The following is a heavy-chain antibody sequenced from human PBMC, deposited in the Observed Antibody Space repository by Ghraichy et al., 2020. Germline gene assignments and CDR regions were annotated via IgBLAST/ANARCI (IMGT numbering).Heavy chain of an antibody. CDR3: ARASMVVRFYYYDGMDV. CDR1: GITLSNFG. J-gene: IGHJ6*02. D-gene: IGHD4-23*01. V-gene: IGHV3-48*02. Sequence: GGSLRLSCVGSGITLSNFGMNWVRPSPGKGLEWISYMTNRGSRVFYADSVKGRFTISRDIAQNSMSLQMNSLRDEDTAVYYCARASMVVRFYYYDGMDVWGQGTTVTVSS. CDR2: MTNRGSRV.